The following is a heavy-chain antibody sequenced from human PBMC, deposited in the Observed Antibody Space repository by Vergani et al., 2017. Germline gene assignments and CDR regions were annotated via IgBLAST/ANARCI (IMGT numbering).Heavy chain of an antibody. CDR1: GYSISSGYY. Sequence: QVQLQESGPGLVKPSETLSLTCAVSGYSISSGYYWGWIRQPPGKGLEWIGRIYHSGSTYYNPSLKSRVTISVDTSKNQFSLKLSSVTAADTAVYYCTSCLPPYYYYYYMDVWGKGTTVTVSS. CDR3: TSCLPPYYYYYYMDV. CDR2: IYHSGST. V-gene: IGHV4-38-2*01. J-gene: IGHJ6*03.